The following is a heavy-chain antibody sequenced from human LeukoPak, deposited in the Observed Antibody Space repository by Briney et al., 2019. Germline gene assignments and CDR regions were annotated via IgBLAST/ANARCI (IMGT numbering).Heavy chain of an antibody. D-gene: IGHD3-16*01. CDR3: ARIGGITYFDY. CDR2: FYTRGSP. CDR1: GGSISSYY. J-gene: IGHJ4*02. V-gene: IGHV4-4*07. Sequence: PSETLSLTCTVSGGSISSYYWSWIRQPAGKELEWIGRFYTRGSPNYNPSLKSRVTMSVDTSKNQFSLGLSSVSPADTAVYYCARIGGITYFDYWGQGTLVTVSS.